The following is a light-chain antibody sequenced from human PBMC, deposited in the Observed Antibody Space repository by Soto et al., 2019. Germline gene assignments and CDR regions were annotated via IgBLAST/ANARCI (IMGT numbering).Light chain of an antibody. CDR2: DAS. CDR3: QQYYSYST. J-gene: IGKJ1*01. CDR1: QSISSW. V-gene: IGKV1-5*01. Sequence: DIQMTQSPSTLSASVGDRGTITCRASQSISSWLAWYQQKPGKAPXXLIYDASSLESGVPSRFSGSGSGTEFPLTISSLQPDDFATYYCQQYYSYSTFGQGTKVDIK.